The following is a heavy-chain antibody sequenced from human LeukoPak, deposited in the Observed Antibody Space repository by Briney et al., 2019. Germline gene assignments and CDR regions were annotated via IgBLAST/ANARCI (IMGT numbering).Heavy chain of an antibody. J-gene: IGHJ4*02. V-gene: IGHV4-38-2*01. CDR1: GFTFGNH. CDR3: ARSVGYGDSRFDY. Sequence: GSLRLSCAASGFTFGNHWMSWVRQAPGKGLEWIGSVYHSGTTFYSPSLKSRVTISVDTSKNQFSLRLSSVTAADTAVYYCARSVGYGDSRFDYWGQGTLVTVSS. CDR2: VYHSGTT. D-gene: IGHD4-17*01.